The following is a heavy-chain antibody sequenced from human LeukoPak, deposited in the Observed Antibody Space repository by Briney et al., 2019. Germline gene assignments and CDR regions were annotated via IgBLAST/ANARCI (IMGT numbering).Heavy chain of an antibody. CDR3: ARTHDFWSARKGDYFDP. CDR1: GCTFGSYY. V-gene: IGHV1-18*01. D-gene: IGHD3-3*01. CDR2: ISGYNGKT. Sequence: ASVKVSCKASGCTFGSYYISWVRQAPGQGLEWMGWISGYNGKTNYAQKLQGRITMTVDTSTTTAYMELKSLRSDDTAVYYCARTHDFWSARKGDYFDPWGQGTLVTVSS. J-gene: IGHJ4*02.